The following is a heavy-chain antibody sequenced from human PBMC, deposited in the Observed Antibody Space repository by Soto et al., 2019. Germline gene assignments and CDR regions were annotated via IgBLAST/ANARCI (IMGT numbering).Heavy chain of an antibody. D-gene: IGHD1-26*01. CDR3: AKESTVGSPGDYFDS. CDR1: GFTFSSYD. Sequence: EVELLESGGDLVQPGGSLRLSCAASGFTFSSYDMNWVRQAPGKGLEWVSAIGVYANTYYADSVKGRFTISRDDSRNTVHLQLNSRRVDDTAVYYCAKESTVGSPGDYFDSWGQGTLVTVSS. CDR2: IGVYANT. V-gene: IGHV3-23*01. J-gene: IGHJ4*02.